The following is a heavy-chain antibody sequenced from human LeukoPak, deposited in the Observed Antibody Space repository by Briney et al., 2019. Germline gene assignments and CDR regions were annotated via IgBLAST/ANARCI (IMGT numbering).Heavy chain of an antibody. Sequence: PGGSLRLSCAASGFTFSSYSMNWVRQAPGKGLEWVSSISSSSSYRYYADSVKGRFTISRDNAKNSLYLQTNSLRAEDTAVYYCASGITMVRGPTHFDYWGQGTLVTVSS. J-gene: IGHJ4*02. CDR3: ASGITMVRGPTHFDY. V-gene: IGHV3-21*01. CDR2: ISSSSSYR. CDR1: GFTFSSYS. D-gene: IGHD3-10*01.